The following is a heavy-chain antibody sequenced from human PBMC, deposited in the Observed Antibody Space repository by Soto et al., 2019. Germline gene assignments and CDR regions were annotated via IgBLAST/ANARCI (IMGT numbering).Heavy chain of an antibody. CDR2: INAGNGDT. CDR3: ARGEWRAAGPGRIDY. CDR1: GYTFNYYA. V-gene: IGHV1-3*01. Sequence: QVQFVQSGPEVKKPGAPVRISCKASGYTFNYYAIQWVRQAPGQRLEWMGWINAGNGDTKYSQNFQARVTITRDTSANTAYMELSSLRFDDTAVYYCARGEWRAAGPGRIDYWGQGTLVTVSS. D-gene: IGHD6-13*01. J-gene: IGHJ4*02.